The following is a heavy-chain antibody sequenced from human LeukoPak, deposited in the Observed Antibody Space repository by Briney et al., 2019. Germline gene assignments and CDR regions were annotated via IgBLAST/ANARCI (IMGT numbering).Heavy chain of an antibody. Sequence: GGSLRLSCAASGFTFSSYAMHWVRQAPGKGLERVAVISYDGSNKYYADSVKGRFTISRDNSKNTLYLQMNSLRAEDTAVYCCARDRYGMDLWGQGTTVTVSS. CDR1: GFTFSSYA. CDR3: ARDRYGMDL. J-gene: IGHJ6*02. V-gene: IGHV3-30-3*01. CDR2: ISYDGSNK.